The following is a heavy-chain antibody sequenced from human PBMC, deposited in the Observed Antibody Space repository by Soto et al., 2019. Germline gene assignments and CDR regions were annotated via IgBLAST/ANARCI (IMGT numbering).Heavy chain of an antibody. Sequence: PGGSLRLSCAASGFTFSGSAMHWVRQASGKGLEWVGRIRSKANSYATAYAASVKGRFTISRDDSKNTAYLQMNSLKTEDTAVYYCTSWITMVRGVYSAKFDPWGQGTLVTVSS. J-gene: IGHJ5*02. CDR1: GFTFSGSA. CDR3: TSWITMVRGVYSAKFDP. CDR2: IRSKANSYAT. D-gene: IGHD3-10*01. V-gene: IGHV3-73*01.